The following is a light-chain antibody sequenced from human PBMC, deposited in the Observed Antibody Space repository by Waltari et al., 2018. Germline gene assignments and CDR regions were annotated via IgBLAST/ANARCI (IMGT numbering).Light chain of an antibody. V-gene: IGLV1-40*01. CDR1: RSNIQAGFD. CDR3: QSFDNSLNGYV. J-gene: IGLJ1*01. CDR2: GNT. Sequence: QSVLTQPPSVSGAPGQRVTISCTGSRSNIQAGFDVHWYQVLHGMTPKLLIFGNTNRPSGVPGRFSGSRSGASVSMSITGLQAEDEGEYYCQSFDNSLNGYVLGTGTHVTVL.